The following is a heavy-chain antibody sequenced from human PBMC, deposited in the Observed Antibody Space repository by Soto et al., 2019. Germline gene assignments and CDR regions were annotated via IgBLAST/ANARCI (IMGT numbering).Heavy chain of an antibody. V-gene: IGHV4-34*01. CDR3: ARARKGSGSDYYYHYGMDV. D-gene: IGHD3-3*01. Sequence: SETLSLTCSVYGGSFSDYYWSWIRQPPGKGLEWIGEINHSGSTNYNPSLKSRVTISVHTSKDQFSLKLSSVTAADTAVYYCARARKGSGSDYYYHYGMDVWGKGTTVTVSS. CDR1: GGSFSDYY. CDR2: INHSGST. J-gene: IGHJ6*04.